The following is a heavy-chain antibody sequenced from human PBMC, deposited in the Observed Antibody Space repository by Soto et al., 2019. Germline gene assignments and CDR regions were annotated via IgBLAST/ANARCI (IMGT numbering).Heavy chain of an antibody. D-gene: IGHD4-17*01. CDR1: GFTFSSYG. CDR2: IWYDGSNK. J-gene: IGHJ5*02. CDR3: ARDRTTQGWFDP. V-gene: IGHV3-33*01. Sequence: QVQLVESGGGVVQPGRSLRLSCAASGFTFSSYGMHWVRQAPGKGLEWVAVIWYDGSNKYYADSVKGRFTISRDNSKNTLYLQMNSLRAEDTAVYYCARDRTTQGWFDPWGQGTLVTVSS.